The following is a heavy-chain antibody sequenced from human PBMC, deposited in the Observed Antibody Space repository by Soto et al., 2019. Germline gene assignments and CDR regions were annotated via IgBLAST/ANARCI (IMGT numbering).Heavy chain of an antibody. CDR3: ARREQYHRSPGWLVP. V-gene: IGHV4-39*01. CDR1: GGSISSFTYS. J-gene: IGHJ5*02. Sequence: SGTLSLTCSVSGGSISSFTYSWGWIRQPPGKGLEWIGTVYYTENTYYNPSLKSRVTITVDTAKNQCSPNLRCGTAADTAMYFCARREQYHRSPGWLVPRGPGTLLTVFS. CDR2: VYYTENT. D-gene: IGHD3-16*02.